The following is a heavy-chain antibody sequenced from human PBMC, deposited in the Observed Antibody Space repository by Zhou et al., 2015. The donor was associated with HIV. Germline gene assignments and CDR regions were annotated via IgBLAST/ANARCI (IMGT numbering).Heavy chain of an antibody. J-gene: IGHJ2*01. D-gene: IGHD7-27*01. Sequence: QVQLVQSGAEVKKPGASVKVSCKASGYTFTSYYMHWVRQAPGQGLEWMGIINPSGGSTSYAQKFQGRVTMTRDTSTSTVYMELSSLRFGDSAAYYCAREGWGSWYFDLWGRGTLVSVSS. CDR3: AREGWGSWYFDL. CDR1: GYTFTSYY. CDR2: INPSGGST. V-gene: IGHV1-46*01.